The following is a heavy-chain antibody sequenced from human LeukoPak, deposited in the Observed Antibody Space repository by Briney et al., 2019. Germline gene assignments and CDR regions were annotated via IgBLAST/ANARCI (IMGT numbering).Heavy chain of an antibody. D-gene: IGHD1-26*01. CDR2: IYYSGST. V-gene: IGHV4-59*08. J-gene: IGHJ3*02. CDR1: GGSISSYY. Sequence: SETLSLTCTVSGGSISSYYWSWIRQPSGKGLEWIGYIYYSGSTNYNPSLKSRVTISVDMSKNQFSLKLSSVTAADTAVYYCARQGGSYYDAFDIWGQGTMVTVSS. CDR3: ARQGGSYYDAFDI.